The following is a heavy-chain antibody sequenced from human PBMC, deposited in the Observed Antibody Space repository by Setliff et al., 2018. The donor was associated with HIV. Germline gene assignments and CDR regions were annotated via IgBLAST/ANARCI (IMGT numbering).Heavy chain of an antibody. J-gene: IGHJ4*02. D-gene: IGHD2-21*01. V-gene: IGHV1-69*13. CDR2: IIPIFGTA. CDR3: ARDPVSDNSATPYYFDY. CDR1: GGTFSTYA. Sequence: SVKVSCKASGGTFSTYAISWVRQAPGQGLEWMGGIIPIFGTANYDQGFQGRVTITADETTSTAYMELSSLRSEDTAVYFCARDPVSDNSATPYYFDYWGQGTLVTVS.